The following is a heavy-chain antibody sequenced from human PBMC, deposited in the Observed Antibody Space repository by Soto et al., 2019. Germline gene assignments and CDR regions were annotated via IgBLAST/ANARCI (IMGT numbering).Heavy chain of an antibody. CDR1: GFTFSSYA. J-gene: IGHJ4*02. D-gene: IGHD1-26*01. CDR3: ERRGSGSCYAY. Sequence: EVQLLESGGGLVQPGGSLRLSCAASGFTFSSYAMRWVRQAPGKGLEWVSAISGSGGSTYYADSVKGRFTISRDNSNNTLYLQMNSLRAEDTVVYYCERRGSGSCYAYWGQGTLVTVSS. CDR2: ISGSGGST. V-gene: IGHV3-23*01.